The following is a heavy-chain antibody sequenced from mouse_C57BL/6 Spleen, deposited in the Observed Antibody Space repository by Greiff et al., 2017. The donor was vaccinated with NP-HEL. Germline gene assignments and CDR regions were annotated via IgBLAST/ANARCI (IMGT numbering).Heavy chain of an antibody. CDR3: ARWLPYYYAMDY. D-gene: IGHD2-2*01. CDR2: IDPSDSET. CDR1: GYTFTSYW. V-gene: IGHV1-52*01. Sequence: VKLMESGAELVRPGSSVKLSCKASGYTFTSYWMHWVKQRPIQGLEWIGNIDPSDSETHYNQKFKDKATLTVDKSSSTAYMQLSSLTSEDSAVYYCARWLPYYYAMDYWGQGTSVTVSS. J-gene: IGHJ4*01.